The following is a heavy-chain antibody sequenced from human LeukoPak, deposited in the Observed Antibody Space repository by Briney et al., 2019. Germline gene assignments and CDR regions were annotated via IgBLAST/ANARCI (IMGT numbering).Heavy chain of an antibody. CDR1: GYSISSGYY. Sequence: TSETLSLTCTVSGYSISSGYYWGWIRQPPGKGLEWIGSIYHSGSTYYNPSLKSRVTISVDTSKNQFSLKLSSVTAADTAVYYCARGNYGGNSGYFQHWGQGTLVTVSS. D-gene: IGHD4-23*01. J-gene: IGHJ1*01. CDR3: ARGNYGGNSGYFQH. CDR2: IYHSGST. V-gene: IGHV4-38-2*02.